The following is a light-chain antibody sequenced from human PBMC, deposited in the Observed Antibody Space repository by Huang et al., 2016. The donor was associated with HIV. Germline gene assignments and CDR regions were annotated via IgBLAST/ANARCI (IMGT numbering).Light chain of an antibody. CDR2: WAS. J-gene: IGKJ2*01. V-gene: IGKV4-1*01. Sequence: DIVMTQSPESLAVSLGERATINCKSSQSVLYSSTNKNYLTWYQQKPGQPPKLLIYWASTRDSGVPDRFSGSGSGTDCTRTISSLQAEDVAVYYCQQFYTTPLTFGQGTKLEIK. CDR1: QSVLYSSTNKNY. CDR3: QQFYTTPLT.